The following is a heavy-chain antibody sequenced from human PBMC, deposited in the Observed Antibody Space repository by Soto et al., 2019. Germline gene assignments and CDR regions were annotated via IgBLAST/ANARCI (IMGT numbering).Heavy chain of an antibody. J-gene: IGHJ3*02. CDR1: GGSISSYY. CDR3: ARHGQWLVTGYYYYGAFDI. CDR2: IYYSGST. D-gene: IGHD6-19*01. V-gene: IGHV4-59*08. Sequence: SETLSLTCTVSGGSISSYYWSWIRPPPGKGLEWIGYIYYSGSTNYNPSLKSRVTISVDTSKNQFSLKLSSVTAADTAVYYCARHGQWLVTGYYYYGAFDIWGQGTLVTVS.